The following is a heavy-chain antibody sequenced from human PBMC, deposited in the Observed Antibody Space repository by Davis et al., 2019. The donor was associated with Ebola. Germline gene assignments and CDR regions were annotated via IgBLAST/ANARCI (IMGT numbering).Heavy chain of an antibody. Sequence: GESLKISCAASGFTFSSYAMSWVRQAPGKGLEWVAVISYDGSNKYYADSVKGRFTISRDNAKNSLYLQMNSLRAEDTAVYYCASLNTYYYDSSGYYPDYWGQGTLVTVSS. D-gene: IGHD3-22*01. V-gene: IGHV3-30-3*01. CDR3: ASLNTYYYDSSGYYPDY. CDR1: GFTFSSYA. CDR2: ISYDGSNK. J-gene: IGHJ4*02.